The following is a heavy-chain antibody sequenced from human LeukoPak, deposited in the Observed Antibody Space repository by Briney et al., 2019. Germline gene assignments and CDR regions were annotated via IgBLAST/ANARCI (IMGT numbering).Heavy chain of an antibody. CDR3: AKAQGIAVPGSFDY. D-gene: IGHD6-19*01. CDR1: RFTFSSYG. Sequence: GGSLRLSCAASRFTFSSYGIHWVRQAPGKGLEWVALIRYDESNKYYADSVKGRFTISRDNSKNTLYLQMNSLRAEDTAIYYCAKAQGIAVPGSFDYWGQGTLVTVSS. V-gene: IGHV3-30*02. CDR2: IRYDESNK. J-gene: IGHJ4*02.